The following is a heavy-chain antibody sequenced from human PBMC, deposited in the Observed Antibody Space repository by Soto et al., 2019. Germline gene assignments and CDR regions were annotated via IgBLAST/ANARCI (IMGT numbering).Heavy chain of an antibody. CDR3: AKPQAHSSGWYRHYYGMDV. D-gene: IGHD6-19*01. J-gene: IGHJ6*02. Sequence: EVQLVESGGGLVQPGGSLRLSCTASGFTLSTHWMHWVRQAPGKGLVWVSRINSAGSTTNYADSVKGRFTIYRDNSKNTLYLQMNSLRAEDTAVYYCAKPQAHSSGWYRHYYGMDVWGQGTTVTVSS. CDR1: GFTLSTHW. V-gene: IGHV3-74*01. CDR2: INSAGSTT.